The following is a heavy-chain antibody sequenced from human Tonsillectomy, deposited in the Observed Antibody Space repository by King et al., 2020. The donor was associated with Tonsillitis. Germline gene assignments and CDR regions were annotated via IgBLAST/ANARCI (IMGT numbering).Heavy chain of an antibody. CDR3: AGDNVYSSSSYETDYYSGMDV. Sequence: VQLVESGGGLVQPGGSLRLSCAASGFTFSSYWMSWVRQAPGKGLEWVANIKQDGSEKYYVDSVKGRFTISRDNAKNSLYLQMNSLRSEDTSVYYCAGDNVYSSSSYETDYYSGMDVWGQGTTVTVSS. V-gene: IGHV3-7*01. CDR2: IKQDGSEK. J-gene: IGHJ6*02. D-gene: IGHD6-13*01. CDR1: GFTFSSYW.